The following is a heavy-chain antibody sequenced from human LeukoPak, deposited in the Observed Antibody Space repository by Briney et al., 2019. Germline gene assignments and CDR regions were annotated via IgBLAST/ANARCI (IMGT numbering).Heavy chain of an antibody. V-gene: IGHV1-18*01. Sequence: GASVRVSCKASGYTFTSYGISWVRQAPGQGLEWMGWISAYNGNTNYAQKLQGRVTMTTDTSTSTAYMELRSLRSDDTAVYYCARDLGSSATSTNWFDSWGQGTLVTVSS. CDR1: GYTFTSYG. J-gene: IGHJ5*01. CDR3: ARDLGSSATSTNWFDS. D-gene: IGHD6-6*01. CDR2: ISAYNGNT.